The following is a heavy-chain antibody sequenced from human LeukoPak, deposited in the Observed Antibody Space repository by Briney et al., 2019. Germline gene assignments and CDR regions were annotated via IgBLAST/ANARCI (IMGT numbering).Heavy chain of an antibody. CDR2: INHSGST. J-gene: IGHJ2*01. CDR1: GGSFSGYY. CDR3: ARAGGNSGYWYFDL. V-gene: IGHV4-34*01. Sequence: SETLSLTCAVYGGSFSGYYWSWIRQPPGKGLEWIGEINHSGSTNYNPSLKSRVTISVDRSKNQFSLKLSSVTAADTAVYYCARAGGNSGYWYFDLWGRGTLVTVSS. D-gene: IGHD4-23*01.